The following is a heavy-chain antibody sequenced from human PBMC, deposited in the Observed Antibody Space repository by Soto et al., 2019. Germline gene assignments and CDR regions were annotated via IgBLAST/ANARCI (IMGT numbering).Heavy chain of an antibody. CDR3: AKGPEEALSNYGGSFDY. V-gene: IGHV3-23*01. D-gene: IGHD3-16*01. CDR1: GFTFIRDS. Sequence: PGGSLILSCAASGFTFIRDSMSWVRQAPGKGLEWVSGISGSGSRTYSADSVKGRFTISRDNSKNTLYLQMSSLRADDTALYYCAKGPEEALSNYGGSFDYWGQGTLVTVSS. CDR2: ISGSGSRT. J-gene: IGHJ4*02.